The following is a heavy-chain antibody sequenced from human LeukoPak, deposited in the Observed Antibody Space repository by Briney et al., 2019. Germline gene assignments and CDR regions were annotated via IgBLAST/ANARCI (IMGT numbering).Heavy chain of an antibody. J-gene: IGHJ3*02. V-gene: IGHV4-38-2*02. CDR3: AARGYDSSGRAFDI. Sequence: SETLSLTCTVSGYSISSGYYWGWIRQPPGKGLEWIGSIYHSGSTYYNPSLKSRVTISVDTSKNRFSLKLSSVTAADTAVYYCAARGYDSSGRAFDIWGQGTMVTVSS. CDR2: IYHSGST. D-gene: IGHD3-22*01. CDR1: GYSISSGYY.